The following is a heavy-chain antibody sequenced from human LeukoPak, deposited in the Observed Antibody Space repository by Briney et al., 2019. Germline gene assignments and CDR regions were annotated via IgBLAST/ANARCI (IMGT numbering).Heavy chain of an antibody. CDR2: ISSSSSYI. J-gene: IGHJ4*02. V-gene: IGHV3-21*01. D-gene: IGHD3-22*01. Sequence: GGSLRLSCAASGFTFSNYWMSWVRQAPGKGLEWVSSISSSSSYIYYADSVKGRFTISRDNAKNSLYLQMNSLRAEDTAVYYCARSDSSGYYYPDYWGQGTLVTVSS. CDR1: GFTFSNYW. CDR3: ARSDSSGYYYPDY.